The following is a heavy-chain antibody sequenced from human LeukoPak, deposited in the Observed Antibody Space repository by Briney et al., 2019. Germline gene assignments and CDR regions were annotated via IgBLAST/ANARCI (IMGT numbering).Heavy chain of an antibody. Sequence: GGSLRLSCAASGFTFSSYAMSWVRQAPGEGLEWVSAISGSGGSTYYADSVKGRFTISRDNSKNTLYLHMNSLRAEDTAVYYRAKDGPGPYCSGGSCYSAAYFQHWGQGTQVTVSS. V-gene: IGHV3-23*01. J-gene: IGHJ1*01. CDR2: ISGSGGST. CDR3: AKDGPGPYCSGGSCYSAAYFQH. D-gene: IGHD2-15*01. CDR1: GFTFSSYA.